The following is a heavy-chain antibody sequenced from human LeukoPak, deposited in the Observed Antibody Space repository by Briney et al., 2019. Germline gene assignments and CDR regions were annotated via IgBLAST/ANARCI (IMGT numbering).Heavy chain of an antibody. Sequence: ASVKVSCKASGYTFTSYGISWVRQAPGQGLEWMGWISAYNGNTNYAQKLQGRVTMTTDTSTSTAYMELRSLRSDDTAVYYCARGPFAIRVVITTHFDYWGQGTLVTVSS. V-gene: IGHV1-18*01. CDR3: ARGPFAIRVVITTHFDY. D-gene: IGHD3-22*01. CDR2: ISAYNGNT. J-gene: IGHJ4*02. CDR1: GYTFTSYG.